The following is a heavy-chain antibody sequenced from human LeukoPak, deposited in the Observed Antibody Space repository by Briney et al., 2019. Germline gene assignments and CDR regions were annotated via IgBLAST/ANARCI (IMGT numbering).Heavy chain of an antibody. CDR3: ARVGSGSPPYYGLDV. D-gene: IGHD3-10*01. CDR1: GGSLSSYY. CDR2: IYYSGST. Sequence: SEALSLTCIVSGGSLSSYYWSWIRQPPGKGLEWIGYIYYSGSTNYNPSLNSRVTISVDTSKNQFSLRLGSVTAADTAVYYCARVGSGSPPYYGLDVWGQGTTVTVSS. V-gene: IGHV4-59*01. J-gene: IGHJ6*02.